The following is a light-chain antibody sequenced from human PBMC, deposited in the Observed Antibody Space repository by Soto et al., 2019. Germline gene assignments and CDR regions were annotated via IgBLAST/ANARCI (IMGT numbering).Light chain of an antibody. CDR2: GAS. J-gene: IGKJ1*01. CDR1: QSVSSN. V-gene: IGKV3D-15*01. CDR3: QQYNNWPPWT. Sequence: EIVMTQSPVTLSVSPGERVTLSCRASQSVSSNLAWYQQKPGQAPRLLIYGASTRATGIPARFSGSGSGTEFTLTINSLQSEDFAVYHCQQYNNWPPWTFGQGTKVEIK.